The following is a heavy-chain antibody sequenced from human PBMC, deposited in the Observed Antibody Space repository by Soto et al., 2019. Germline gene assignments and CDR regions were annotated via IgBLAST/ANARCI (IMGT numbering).Heavy chain of an antibody. CDR1: GYTLTELS. D-gene: IGHD2-2*01. CDR2: FDPEDGET. J-gene: IGHJ6*02. Sequence: QVQLVQSGAEVKKPGASVKVSCKVSGYTLTELSMHWVRQAPGKGLEWMGGFDPEDGETIYAQKCQGRVTMTEDTSTDTAYMELSSLRSEDTAVYYCATKRGYCSSTSCYGYGMDVWGQGTTVTVSS. V-gene: IGHV1-24*01. CDR3: ATKRGYCSSTSCYGYGMDV.